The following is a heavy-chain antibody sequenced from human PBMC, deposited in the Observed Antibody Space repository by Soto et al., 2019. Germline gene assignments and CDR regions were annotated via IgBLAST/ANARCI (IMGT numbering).Heavy chain of an antibody. CDR1: GFTFSSYA. Sequence: GGSLRLSCAASGFTFSSYAMSWVRQAPGKGLEWVSAISGSGGSTYYADSVKGRFTISRDNSKNTLYLQMNSLRAEDTAVYYCAKFSLIAVAGTASYYFDYWGQGTLVTVSS. J-gene: IGHJ4*02. V-gene: IGHV3-23*01. CDR2: ISGSGGST. CDR3: AKFSLIAVAGTASYYFDY. D-gene: IGHD6-19*01.